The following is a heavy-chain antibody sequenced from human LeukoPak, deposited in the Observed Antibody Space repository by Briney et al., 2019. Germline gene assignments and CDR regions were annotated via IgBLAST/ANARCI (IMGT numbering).Heavy chain of an antibody. J-gene: IGHJ4*02. CDR2: INHSGRT. D-gene: IGHD4-17*01. CDR3: ARGDFIPSPTVKDDL. CDR1: GDSFIGYF. Sequence: SETLSLTCAASGDSFIGYFWTWIRQAPGKGLEWIGDINHSGRTNYNPSLQRRVSISVDTSKNPFSLKLYSLTAADTAVYYCARGDFIPSPTVKDDLWGQGTLVTVSS. V-gene: IGHV4-34*01.